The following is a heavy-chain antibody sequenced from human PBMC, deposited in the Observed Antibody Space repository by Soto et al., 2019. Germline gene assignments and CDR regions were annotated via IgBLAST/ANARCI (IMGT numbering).Heavy chain of an antibody. J-gene: IGHJ6*02. D-gene: IGHD5-18*01. CDR2: ISGSGGST. Sequence: GGSLRLSCAASGFTFSSYAMSWVRQAPGKGLEWVSAISGSGGSTYYADSVKGRFTISRDNSKNTLYLQMNSLRAEDTAVYYCAKIDPHSTWIQLSTYYYYYGIDVWGQGTTVTVSS. V-gene: IGHV3-23*01. CDR3: AKIDPHSTWIQLSTYYYYYGIDV. CDR1: GFTFSSYA.